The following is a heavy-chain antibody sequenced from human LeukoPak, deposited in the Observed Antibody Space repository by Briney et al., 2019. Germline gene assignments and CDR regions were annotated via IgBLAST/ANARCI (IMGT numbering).Heavy chain of an antibody. CDR1: GGTFSSYA. CDR2: IIPIFGTA. V-gene: IGHV1-69*13. Sequence: SVKVSCKASGGTFSSYAISWVRQAPGQGLEWMGGIIPIFGTANYAQKFQGRVTITADESTSTAYMELSRLRSDDTAVYYCARTYYVWGSYRFDYWGQGTLVTVSS. D-gene: IGHD3-16*02. J-gene: IGHJ4*02. CDR3: ARTYYVWGSYRFDY.